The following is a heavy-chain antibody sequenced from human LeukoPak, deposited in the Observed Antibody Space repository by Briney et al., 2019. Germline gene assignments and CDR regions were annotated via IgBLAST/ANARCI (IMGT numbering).Heavy chain of an antibody. V-gene: IGHV1-2*02. Sequence: GASVKVSCKASGYTFTGYYMHWVRQAPGQGLEWVGWINPNSGGTNYAQKFQGRVTMTRDTSISTAYMELSRLRSDDTAVYYCARIASWFGASLFDYWGQGTLVTVSS. D-gene: IGHD3-10*01. CDR2: INPNSGGT. CDR3: ARIASWFGASLFDY. J-gene: IGHJ4*02. CDR1: GYTFTGYY.